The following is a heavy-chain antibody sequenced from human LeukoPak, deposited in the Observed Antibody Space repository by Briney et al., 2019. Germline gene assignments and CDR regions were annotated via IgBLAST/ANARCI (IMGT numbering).Heavy chain of an antibody. CDR3: ARGFNSYGSYYFDY. CDR1: GGSISSYY. CDR2: IYYSGST. Sequence: KPSETLSLTCTVSGGSISSYYWSWIRQPPGKGLEWIGYIYYSGSTNYNPSLKSRVTISVDTSKNQFSLKLSSVTAADTAVYYCARGFNSYGSYYFDYWGQGTLVTVS. J-gene: IGHJ4*02. V-gene: IGHV4-59*01. D-gene: IGHD5-18*01.